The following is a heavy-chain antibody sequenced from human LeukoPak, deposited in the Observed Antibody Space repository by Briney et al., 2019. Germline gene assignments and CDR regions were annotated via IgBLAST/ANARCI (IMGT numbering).Heavy chain of an antibody. Sequence: GGSLRLSCAASVFTFSSYAMSRVRQAPGKGLEWVSGISGSGGSTHYADSVKDRFTISRDNSKNTLYLQMNSLRAEDTAVYYCAKETVVVVADTPDAFDIWGQGTMFTVSS. J-gene: IGHJ3*02. D-gene: IGHD2-15*01. CDR3: AKETVVVVADTPDAFDI. CDR1: VFTFSSYA. CDR2: ISGSGGST. V-gene: IGHV3-23*01.